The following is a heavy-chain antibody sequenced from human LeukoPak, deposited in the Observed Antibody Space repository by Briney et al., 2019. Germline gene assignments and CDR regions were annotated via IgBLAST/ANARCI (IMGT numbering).Heavy chain of an antibody. CDR3: VRDYVYAFDI. Sequence: PGGSLRLSCAVSGLTFSSSWMDWVRQAPGKGLEWISYIRSRDGIVSYADSVKGRFTISTDTAKSSLFLQMNGLSADDTAVYYCVRDYVYAFDIWGQGTMVTVSS. CDR1: GLTFSSSW. CDR2: IRSRDGIV. J-gene: IGHJ3*02. D-gene: IGHD3-16*01. V-gene: IGHV3-48*01.